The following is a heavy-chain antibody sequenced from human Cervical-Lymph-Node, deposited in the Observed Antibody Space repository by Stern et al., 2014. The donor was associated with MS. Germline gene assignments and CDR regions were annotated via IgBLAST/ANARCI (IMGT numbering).Heavy chain of an antibody. CDR2: IYWDDDE. Sequence: ESGPTLVKPTQTLTLTCTVSGFSLTTDGVGVAWIRQAPGKALGWLALIYWDDDERYNPSLNNRLTITKDTSKNQVVLRMTNVDPVDTGTYYCAHSFGSVSGTYSGMDAWGQGTTVTVS. CDR3: AHSFGSVSGTYSGMDA. V-gene: IGHV2-5*02. D-gene: IGHD1-7*01. J-gene: IGHJ6*02. CDR1: GFSLTTDGVG.